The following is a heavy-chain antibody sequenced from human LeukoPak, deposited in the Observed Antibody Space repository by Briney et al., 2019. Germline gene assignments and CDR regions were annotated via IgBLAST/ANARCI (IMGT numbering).Heavy chain of an antibody. CDR2: ISPSGGST. V-gene: IGHV1-2*02. Sequence: GASVKVSCKASGYTFTSYYMHWVRQAPGQGPEWMGVISPSGGSTTYAQKFQGRVTMTRDTSISTAYMELSRLRSDDTAVYYCARDRQLFIAYYYYYYMDVWGKGTTVTVSS. CDR1: GYTFTSYY. J-gene: IGHJ6*03. CDR3: ARDRQLFIAYYYYYYMDV. D-gene: IGHD2-15*01.